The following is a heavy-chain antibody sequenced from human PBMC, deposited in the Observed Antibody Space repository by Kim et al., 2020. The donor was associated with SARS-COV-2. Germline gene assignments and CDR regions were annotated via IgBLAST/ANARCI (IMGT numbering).Heavy chain of an antibody. J-gene: IGHJ4*02. D-gene: IGHD2-2*01. Sequence: EQKFQGRVTMTRDTSTSTVYMELSSLRSEDTAVYYCARDRSSTSLYYFDYWGQGTLVTVSS. CDR3: ARDRSSTSLYYFDY. V-gene: IGHV1-46*01.